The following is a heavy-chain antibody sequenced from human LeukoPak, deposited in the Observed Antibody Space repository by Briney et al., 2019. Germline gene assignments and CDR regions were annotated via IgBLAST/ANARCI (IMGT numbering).Heavy chain of an antibody. D-gene: IGHD3-16*01. V-gene: IGHV3-7*01. CDR1: GFAFSRSW. CDR3: ASQSFARFDP. J-gene: IGHJ5*02. CDR2: IQPDGGEQ. Sequence: GGSLRLSCVASGFAFSRSWMSWVRQAPGKGLEWVGNIQPDGGEQYPVDSVKGRFTISRDNSRNSLFLQMSSLRVEDTAVYYCASQSFARFDPWGQGTLVTVSS.